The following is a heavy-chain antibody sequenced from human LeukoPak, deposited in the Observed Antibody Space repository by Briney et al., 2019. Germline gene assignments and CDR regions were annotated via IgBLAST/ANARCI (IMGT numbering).Heavy chain of an antibody. Sequence: SQTLSLTCALSGDSVSSSSAAWRWTRQSPSRGLEWLGRTYYRSKWYNAYAVSVKSRITINSDTTKNQFSLQLNSMTPEDTAVYYCAREGSGGYLFDYWGQGTLVTVSS. V-gene: IGHV6-1*01. CDR3: AREGSGGYLFDY. CDR1: GDSVSSSSAA. CDR2: TYYRSKWYN. D-gene: IGHD3-16*01. J-gene: IGHJ4*02.